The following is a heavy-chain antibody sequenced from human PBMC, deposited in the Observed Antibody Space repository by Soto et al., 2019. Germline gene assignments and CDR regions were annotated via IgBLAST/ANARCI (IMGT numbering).Heavy chain of an antibody. CDR3: ARDMTCPEYNSFAP. Sequence: ASVKVSCKASGCTFTSYDLNWVRQATGQGLEWMGWMNPNSGNTGYAQKFQGRATMTRNTSISTAYMELSSLRSEDTAVYYCARDMTCPEYNSFAPWGSGTLVTVSS. CDR1: GCTFTSYD. CDR2: MNPNSGNT. V-gene: IGHV1-8*01. D-gene: IGHD3-16*01. J-gene: IGHJ5*02.